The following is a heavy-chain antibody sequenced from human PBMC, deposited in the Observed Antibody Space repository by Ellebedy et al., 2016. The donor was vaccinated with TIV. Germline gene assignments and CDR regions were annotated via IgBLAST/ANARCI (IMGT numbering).Heavy chain of an antibody. CDR3: VSSVSMVAFDL. V-gene: IGHV4-59*01. CDR1: GGSLSDNY. Sequence: SETLSLTCAVSGGSLSDNYWTWVRQPPGKGLEWIGYLYYTGSTNYNPSLKSRVTISVNTPRNQFSLKLSSVTAADTAVYYCVSSVSMVAFDLWGQGTMVTVSS. D-gene: IGHD2-8*01. CDR2: LYYTGST. J-gene: IGHJ3*01.